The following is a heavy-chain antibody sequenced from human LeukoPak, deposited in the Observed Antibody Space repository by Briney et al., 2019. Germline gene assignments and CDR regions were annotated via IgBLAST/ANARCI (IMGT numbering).Heavy chain of an antibody. CDR2: INHSGST. Sequence: PSETLSLICAVYGGSFSGYYWSWIRQPPGKGLEWIGEINHSGSTNYNPSLKSRVTISVDTSKNQFSLKLSSVTAADTAVYYCASLLKVGYYYYYYMDVWGKGTTVTVSS. CDR3: ASLLKVGYYYYYYMDV. J-gene: IGHJ6*03. V-gene: IGHV4-34*01. CDR1: GGSFSGYY. D-gene: IGHD1-26*01.